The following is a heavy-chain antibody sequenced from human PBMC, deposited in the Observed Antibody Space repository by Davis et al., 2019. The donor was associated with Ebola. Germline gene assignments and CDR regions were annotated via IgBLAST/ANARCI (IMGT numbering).Heavy chain of an antibody. Sequence: SETLSLTCTVPGVSISNNNYYWGWIRQPPGKGLEWIGSIHNSGSTYYGPSLKSRLTISVDTSKNQFSLKLSSVSAADTAIYYCARHSRQTSGWNDCFQHWGQGTLVTVSS. V-gene: IGHV4-39*01. J-gene: IGHJ1*01. D-gene: IGHD6-19*01. CDR2: IHNSGST. CDR3: ARHSRQTSGWNDCFQH. CDR1: GVSISNNNYY.